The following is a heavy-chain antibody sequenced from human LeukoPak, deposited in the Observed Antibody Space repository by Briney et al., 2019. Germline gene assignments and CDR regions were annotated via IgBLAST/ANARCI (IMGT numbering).Heavy chain of an antibody. J-gene: IGHJ5*02. Sequence: PGGSLRLSCAASGFTFSSYAMSWVRQAPGKGLEWVSAISGSGGSTYYADSVKGRFTISRDNSKNTLYLQMNSLRAEDTAVYYCAKTNYYDSSGYYEDWFDPWGQGTLVTVSS. CDR1: GFTFSSYA. V-gene: IGHV3-23*01. D-gene: IGHD3-22*01. CDR2: ISGSGGST. CDR3: AKTNYYDSSGYYEDWFDP.